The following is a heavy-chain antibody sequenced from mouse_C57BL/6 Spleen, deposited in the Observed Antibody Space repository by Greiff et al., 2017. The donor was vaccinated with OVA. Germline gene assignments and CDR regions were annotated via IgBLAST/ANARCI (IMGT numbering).Heavy chain of an antibody. Sequence: DVHLVESGGGLVQPGGSLKLSCAASGFTFSDYYMYWVRQTPEKRLEWVAYISNGGGSTYYPDTVKGRFTISRDNAKNTLYLQMSRLKSEDTAMYYCARQGNWAHYAMDYWGQGTSVTVSS. CDR2: ISNGGGST. V-gene: IGHV5-12*01. CDR1: GFTFSDYY. CDR3: ARQGNWAHYAMDY. J-gene: IGHJ4*01. D-gene: IGHD4-1*01.